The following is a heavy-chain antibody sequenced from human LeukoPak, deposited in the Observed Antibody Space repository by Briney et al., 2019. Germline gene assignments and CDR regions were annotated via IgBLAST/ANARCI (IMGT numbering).Heavy chain of an antibody. V-gene: IGHV4-61*02. CDR3: AGTRRYCSGGSCYNWFDP. CDR2: IYASGST. D-gene: IGHD2-15*01. CDR1: GGSISSDVCY. J-gene: IGHJ5*02. Sequence: SETLSLTCSVSGGSISSDVCYWSWIRQPAGKGLEWIGRIYASGSTTYNSSLKSRVTISIDTAKNQFSLKLTSVTAADTAVYYCAGTRRYCSGGSCYNWFDPWGQGTLVTVSS.